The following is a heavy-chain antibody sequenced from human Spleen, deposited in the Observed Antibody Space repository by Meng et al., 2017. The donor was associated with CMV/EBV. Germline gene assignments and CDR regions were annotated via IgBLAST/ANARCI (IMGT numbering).Heavy chain of an antibody. CDR3: ARSLRGYVFDY. V-gene: IGHV2-5*01. CDR2: IYWNDDK. CDR1: GFSLSTSGVG. D-gene: IGHD5-12*01. J-gene: IGHJ4*02. Sequence: SGPTLVKPTQTLTLTCTFSGFSLSTSGVGVAWIRQPPGKALEWLALIYWNDDKRYSPSLKSRLTITKDTSKNQVVLTVTNMDPVDTATYYCARSLRGYVFDYWGQGTLVTVSS.